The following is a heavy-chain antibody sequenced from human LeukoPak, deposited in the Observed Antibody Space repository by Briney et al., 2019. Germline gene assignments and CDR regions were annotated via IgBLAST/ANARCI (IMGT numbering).Heavy chain of an antibody. CDR3: ARDLGAAAGSQDPDY. CDR2: ISSSSSYI. Sequence: PGGSLRLSCAASGFTFSSYSMNWVRQAPGKGLEWVSSISSSSSYIYYADSVKGRFTISRDNAKNSLYLQMNSLRAEDTAVYYCARDLGAAAGSQDPDYWGQGTLVTVSS. V-gene: IGHV3-21*01. CDR1: GFTFSSYS. D-gene: IGHD6-13*01. J-gene: IGHJ4*02.